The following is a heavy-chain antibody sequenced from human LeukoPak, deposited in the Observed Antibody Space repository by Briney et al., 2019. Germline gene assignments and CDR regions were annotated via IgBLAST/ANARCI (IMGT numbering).Heavy chain of an antibody. V-gene: IGHV4-4*02. D-gene: IGHD3-22*01. J-gene: IGHJ4*02. CDR2: VYHTGST. CDR3: ARGGNYYDSSGYYLHPYYFDY. Sequence: PSETLSLTCTVSGDSISTNHWWSWVRQPPGKGLELIGGVYHTGSTNYNPSLKSRVTISVDTSKNQFSLKLSSVTAADTAVYYCARGGNYYDSSGYYLHPYYFDYWGQGTLVTVSS. CDR1: GDSISTNHW.